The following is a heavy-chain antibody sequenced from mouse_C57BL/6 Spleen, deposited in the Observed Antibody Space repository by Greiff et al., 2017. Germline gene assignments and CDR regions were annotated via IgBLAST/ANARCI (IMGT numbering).Heavy chain of an antibody. Sequence: EVQGVESGGGLVKPGGSLKLSCAASGFTFSSYAMSWVRQTPEKRLEWVATISDGGSYTYYPDNVKGRVTISRDNAKNNLYLQMIHLKSEETAIYYCARDKDYYGSSEAWFAYWGQGTLVTVSA. D-gene: IGHD1-1*01. CDR2: ISDGGSYT. CDR3: ARDKDYYGSSEAWFAY. V-gene: IGHV5-4*01. CDR1: GFTFSSYA. J-gene: IGHJ3*01.